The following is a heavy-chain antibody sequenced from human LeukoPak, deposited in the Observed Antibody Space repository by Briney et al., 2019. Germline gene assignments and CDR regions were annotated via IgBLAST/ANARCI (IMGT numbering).Heavy chain of an antibody. CDR1: GGSISSTSYY. CDR3: ARGRRLYDILTGYHY. CDR2: VYFSGST. J-gene: IGHJ4*02. D-gene: IGHD3-9*01. V-gene: IGHV4-39*07. Sequence: SETLSLTCTVSGGSISSTSYYWGWIRQPPGKGLEWIGSVYFSGSTYYNPSLKSRVTISLGTSKNQFSLQLRSVTAADTAVYYCARGRRLYDILTGYHYWGQGTLVTVSS.